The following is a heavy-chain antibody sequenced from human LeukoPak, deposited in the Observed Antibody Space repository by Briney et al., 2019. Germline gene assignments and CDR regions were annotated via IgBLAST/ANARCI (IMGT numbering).Heavy chain of an antibody. J-gene: IGHJ6*03. Sequence: SETLSLTYRVSGGSISSYYWSWIRQPPGKGLEWIGYIYSSGSTNYNPSLKSRVTISADTSKNQFSLKLSSVTAADTAVYYCARGDYYYMDVWGKGTTVTVSS. V-gene: IGHV4-59*01. CDR1: GGSISSYY. CDR2: IYSSGST. D-gene: IGHD1-26*01. CDR3: ARGDYYYMDV.